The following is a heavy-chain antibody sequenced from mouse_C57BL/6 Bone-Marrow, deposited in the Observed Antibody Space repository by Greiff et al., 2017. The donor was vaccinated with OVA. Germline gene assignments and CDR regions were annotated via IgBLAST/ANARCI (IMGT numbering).Heavy chain of an antibody. D-gene: IGHD2-5*01. CDR2: IYPGSVNP. Sequence: QVQLQQSGPELVKPGASVKISCKASGYSFTIYYIHWVKQRPGQGLEWIGWIYPGSVNPKYNEKFKGKATLTAEPSSRTAYMQLSSLTSEDSAVYYCARSNYGGLAMDYWGLGTSVTVSS. CDR3: ARSNYGGLAMDY. J-gene: IGHJ4*01. V-gene: IGHV1-66*01. CDR1: GYSFTIYY.